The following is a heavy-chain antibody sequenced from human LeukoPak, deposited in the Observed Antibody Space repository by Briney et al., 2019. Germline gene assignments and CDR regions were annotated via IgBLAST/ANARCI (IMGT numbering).Heavy chain of an antibody. CDR3: AKSSRGYVSSFDY. CDR2: ISGSGGST. CDR1: GFTFSSYA. J-gene: IGHJ4*02. D-gene: IGHD5-12*01. Sequence: GGSLRLSCAASGFTFSSYAMSWVRQAPGKGLEWVSAISGSGGSTYYADPVKGRFTISRDNSKNTLYLQMNSLRAEDTAVYYCAKSSRGYVSSFDYWGQGTLVTVSS. V-gene: IGHV3-23*01.